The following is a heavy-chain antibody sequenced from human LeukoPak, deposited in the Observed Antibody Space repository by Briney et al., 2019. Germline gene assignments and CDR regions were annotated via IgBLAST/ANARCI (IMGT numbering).Heavy chain of an antibody. V-gene: IGHV3-23*01. CDR3: ARITYSASYYFDY. D-gene: IGHD5-12*01. J-gene: IGHJ4*02. CDR1: GFTFSSYA. Sequence: GGTLRLSCAASGFTFSSYAMSWVRQAPGKGLEWVSAISGSGGSTYYADSVKGRFTISRDNSKNTLYLQMNSLRAEDTAVYYCARITYSASYYFDYWGQGTLVTVSS. CDR2: ISGSGGST.